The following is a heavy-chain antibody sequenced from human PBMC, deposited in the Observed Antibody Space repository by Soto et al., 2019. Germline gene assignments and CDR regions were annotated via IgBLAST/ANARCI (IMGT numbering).Heavy chain of an antibody. Sequence: QVQLQESGPGLVKASETLSLTCTVSGGSISSNYWTWIRQPPGKGLGWIGYVYNSGSTNYNPSLRGRVTISEDKSKSQFSLKVNSMTAADTAVYYCARYRREAVAGYTLDNWGQGILVTVSS. CDR3: ARYRREAVAGYTLDN. V-gene: IGHV4-59*01. CDR1: GGSISSNY. D-gene: IGHD6-13*01. J-gene: IGHJ4*02. CDR2: VYNSGST.